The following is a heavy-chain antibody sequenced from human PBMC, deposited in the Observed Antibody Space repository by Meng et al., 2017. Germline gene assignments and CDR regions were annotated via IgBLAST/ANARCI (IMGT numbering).Heavy chain of an antibody. CDR1: GFTFSSYG. D-gene: IGHD3-22*01. J-gene: IGHJ4*02. V-gene: IGHV3-33*01. CDR2: IWYDGSNK. CDR3: QWLSTHPPDC. Sequence: QLQQVQSGGAVLEPGVSLRRSWCAFGFTFSSYGMHWVRQAPGEGLVWVAVIWYDGSNKYYAASVKGRFTISRDNSKNTLSLQMNSLETEDTAVYYCQWLSTHPPDCWGQGTLVTVSS.